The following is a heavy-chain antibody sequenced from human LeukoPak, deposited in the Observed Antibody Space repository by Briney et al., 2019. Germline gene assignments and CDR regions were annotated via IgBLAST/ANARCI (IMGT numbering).Heavy chain of an antibody. CDR1: GYTFTSYD. V-gene: IGHV1-8*01. CDR3: ARGLNYYDSSGYYYLFDP. D-gene: IGHD3-22*01. J-gene: IGHJ5*02. Sequence: GASVKVSCKASGYTFTSYDINWVRQATGQGLGWMGWMNPNSGNTGYAQKFQGRVTMTRNTSISTAYMELSSLRSEDTAVYYCARGLNYYDSSGYYYLFDPWGQGTLVTVSS. CDR2: MNPNSGNT.